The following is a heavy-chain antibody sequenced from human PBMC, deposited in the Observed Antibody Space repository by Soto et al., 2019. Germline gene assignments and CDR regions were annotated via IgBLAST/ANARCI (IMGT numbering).Heavy chain of an antibody. CDR2: IIPIFGTA. V-gene: IGHV1-69*13. CDR3: ASFLYGSGIYHYYSGMGV. J-gene: IGHJ6*02. Sequence: SVKVSCKASGGTFSSYAISWVRLAPGQGLEWMGGIIPIFGTANYAQKFQGRVTITADESTSTAYMELSSLRSEDTAVYYCASFLYGSGIYHYYSGMGVWGQGTRVTVS. CDR1: GGTFSSYA. D-gene: IGHD3-10*01.